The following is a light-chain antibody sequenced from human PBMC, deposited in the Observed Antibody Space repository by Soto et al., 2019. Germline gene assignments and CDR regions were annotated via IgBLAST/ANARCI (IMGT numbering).Light chain of an antibody. J-gene: IGLJ3*02. CDR1: FSNIGRNV. Sequence: QSVLTQPHSASGTPGQRVTISCSGSFSNIGRNVVNWYQTVPGAAPRLLIYSSKERFLGVPDRFSGSKSGTSASLAITGLQSEDETDYFCAAWDDSLNGWVFGGGTKLTVL. V-gene: IGLV1-44*01. CDR3: AAWDDSLNGWV. CDR2: SSK.